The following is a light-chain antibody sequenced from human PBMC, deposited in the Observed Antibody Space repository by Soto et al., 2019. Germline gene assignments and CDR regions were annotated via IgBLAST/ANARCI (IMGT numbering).Light chain of an antibody. J-gene: IGLJ2*01. CDR1: SSDVGGYNY. CDR2: DVS. Sequence: QSALTQPASVSGSPGQSITISCTGTSSDVGGYNYVCWYQQHPGKAPKLMIYDVSNRPSGVSNRFSGSNSGNTASLTISELQAEDEDDCYCSSYTSSGTLVVFGGGTKLTVL. V-gene: IGLV2-14*01. CDR3: SSYTSSGTLVV.